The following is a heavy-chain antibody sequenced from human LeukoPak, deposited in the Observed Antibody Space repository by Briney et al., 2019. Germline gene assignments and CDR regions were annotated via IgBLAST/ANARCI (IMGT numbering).Heavy chain of an antibody. CDR3: ASSSSGWHYFDY. D-gene: IGHD6-19*01. V-gene: IGHV3-9*01. CDR1: GFTFDDCA. Sequence: PGRSLRLSCAASGFTFDDCAMHWVRQAPGKGLEWVSGISWNSGDIGYADSVKGRFTISRDNAKDSLYLQMNSLRAEDTAVYYCASSSSGWHYFDYWGQGTLVTVSS. CDR2: ISWNSGDI. J-gene: IGHJ4*02.